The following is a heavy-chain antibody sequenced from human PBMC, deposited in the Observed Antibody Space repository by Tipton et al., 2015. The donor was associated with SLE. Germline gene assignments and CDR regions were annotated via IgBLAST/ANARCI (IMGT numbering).Heavy chain of an antibody. CDR1: GGSISSGSYY. Sequence: TLSLTCTVSGGSISSGSYYWSWIRQPAGKGLEWIGHIYTSGSTDYNPSLKSRVTISVDTSKNQFSLKLSSVTAADTAVYYCARVPLGSSLREGTFDYWGQGSQVTVSS. D-gene: IGHD1-1*01. V-gene: IGHV4-61*09. J-gene: IGHJ4*02. CDR2: IYTSGST. CDR3: ARVPLGSSLREGTFDY.